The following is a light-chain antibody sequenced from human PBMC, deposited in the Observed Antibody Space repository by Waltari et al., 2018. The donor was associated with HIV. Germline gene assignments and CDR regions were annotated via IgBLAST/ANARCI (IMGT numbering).Light chain of an antibody. V-gene: IGKV3-20*01. J-gene: IGKJ1*01. Sequence: QSPDSVALSPGDSVTLSCRANETIVSKYLGWFQQRPGQTPRLLLYGATIRAAGTPNRFSGGTFGTNFTLTINKLQEDDFAVYFCHLYGLSPWTFGQGTRLE. CDR2: GAT. CDR3: HLYGLSPWT. CDR1: ETIVSKY.